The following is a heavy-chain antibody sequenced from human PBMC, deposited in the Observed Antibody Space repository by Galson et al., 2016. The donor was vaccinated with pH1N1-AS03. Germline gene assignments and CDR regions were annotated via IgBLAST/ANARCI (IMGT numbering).Heavy chain of an antibody. Sequence: SLRLSCAASGFTFNSFEMDWVRQAPGKEMEWLSYINHVASIINYADSLKGRFTISRDNAKNSLYLQMNSLRAEDTAVYYCAGGLCGSAGLGYFDLWGRGTLVTVSS. D-gene: IGHD3-16*01. V-gene: IGHV3-48*03. CDR2: INHVASII. J-gene: IGHJ2*01. CDR3: AGGLCGSAGLGYFDL. CDR1: GFTFNSFE.